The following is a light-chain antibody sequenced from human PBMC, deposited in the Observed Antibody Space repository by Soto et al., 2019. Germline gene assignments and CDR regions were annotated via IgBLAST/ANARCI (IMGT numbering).Light chain of an antibody. Sequence: EIVLTQSPATLSSFPGDRVTLSCRASHYINTRLAWYQHRPGQAPGLLIYQTSIRAAGIPARFSASGTGTDFTLTISRLEPEDFAVYYCHQYGSSPPTFGQGTKVDI. CDR1: HYINTR. V-gene: IGKV3-20*01. J-gene: IGKJ1*01. CDR3: HQYGSSPPT. CDR2: QTS.